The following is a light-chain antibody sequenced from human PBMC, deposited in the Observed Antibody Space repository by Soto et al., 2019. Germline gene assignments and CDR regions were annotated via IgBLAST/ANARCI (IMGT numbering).Light chain of an antibody. CDR3: SSYAGSNNYV. J-gene: IGLJ1*01. CDR1: SSDIGGYNY. Sequence: GSKKKSVTISCTGTSSDIGGYNYVSWYQQHPGKAPKLMIYEVSKRPSGVPDRFSGSKSGNTASLTVSGLQAEDEADYYCSSYAGSNNYVFGSGTKVTVL. CDR2: EVS. V-gene: IGLV2-8*01.